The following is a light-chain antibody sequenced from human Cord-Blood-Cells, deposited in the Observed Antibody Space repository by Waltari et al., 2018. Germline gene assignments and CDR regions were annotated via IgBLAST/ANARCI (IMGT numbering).Light chain of an antibody. CDR1: TSDXGWYNY. J-gene: IGLJ2*01. Sequence: QSALTQPLPESGSPGPAXXXXXTGNTSDXGWYNYVSWYQQHPGKAPKLMIYDVSKRPAGVPDRFSGSKSGNTASLTISGLQAEDEADYYCCSYAGSYTVFGGGTKLTVL. V-gene: IGLV2-11*02. CDR3: CSYAGSYTV. CDR2: DVS.